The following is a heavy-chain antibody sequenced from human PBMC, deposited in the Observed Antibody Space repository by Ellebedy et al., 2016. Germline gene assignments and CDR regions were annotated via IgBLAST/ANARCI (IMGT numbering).Heavy chain of an antibody. J-gene: IGHJ3*01. D-gene: IGHD6-19*01. Sequence: ASVKVSCKASGYTFTDYYMHWVRQAPGQGLEWVGWINPNSGGTNYAQKFQGWVTMSVDTSKSQFSLRLTSVTAADTAAYYCAKWNGGWYAFEVWGQGTMVTVSS. CDR2: INPNSGGT. CDR3: AKWNGGWYAFEV. CDR1: GYTFTDYY. V-gene: IGHV1-2*04.